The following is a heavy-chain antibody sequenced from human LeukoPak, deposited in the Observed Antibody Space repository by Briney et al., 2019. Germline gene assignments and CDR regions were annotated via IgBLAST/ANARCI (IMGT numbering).Heavy chain of an antibody. CDR1: GGSISSYY. D-gene: IGHD6-13*01. V-gene: IGHV4-59*01. CDR3: ARNAGTLKYWNFDY. CDR2: IYYSGST. Sequence: NPSETLSLTCTVSGGSISSYYWSWIRQPPGKGLEWIGYIYYSGSTNYNPSLKSRVTISVDTSKNQFSLKLSSVTAADTAVYYCARNAGTLKYWNFDYWGQGTLVTVSS. J-gene: IGHJ4*02.